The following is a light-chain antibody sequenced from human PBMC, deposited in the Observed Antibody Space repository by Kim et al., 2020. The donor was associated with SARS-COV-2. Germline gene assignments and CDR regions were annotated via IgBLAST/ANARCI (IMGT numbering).Light chain of an antibody. Sequence: CTLSSCYSNYKVDWYQQRPGKGPRFVMRVGTGGIVGSKGDGIPDRFSVLGAGLNRYLTIKNIQEEDESDYHCGADHGSGSNFVWVFGGGTQLTVL. CDR3: GADHGSGSNFVWV. V-gene: IGLV9-49*01. CDR2: VGTGGIVG. CDR1: SCYSNYK. J-gene: IGLJ3*02.